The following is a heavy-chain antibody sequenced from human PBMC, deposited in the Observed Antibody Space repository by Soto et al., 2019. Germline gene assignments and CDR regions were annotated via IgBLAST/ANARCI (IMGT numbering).Heavy chain of an antibody. CDR1: RFTFSNYA. CDR2: ISGSVDTT. J-gene: IGHJ4*02. Sequence: EVQLLESGGGLVQPGGSLRLSCAASRFTFSNYAMSWVRQAPGKGLEWVSVISGSVDTTSYADSVRGRFTISRDKSKNTLFLQMSSLRAEDTAVYYCVKGGLRYFVNWGQGTLVTVSS. V-gene: IGHV3-23*01. CDR3: VKGGLRYFVN. D-gene: IGHD3-9*01.